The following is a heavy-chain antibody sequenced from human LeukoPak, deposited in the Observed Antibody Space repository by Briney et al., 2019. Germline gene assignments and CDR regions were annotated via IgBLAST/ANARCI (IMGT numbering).Heavy chain of an antibody. CDR2: ISGSGGST. V-gene: IGHV3-23*01. J-gene: IGHJ5*02. CDR3: AKDRFRYCSGGSCYPNWFDP. Sequence: GGSPRLSCAASGFTFSSYAMSWVRQAPGKGLEWVSAISGSGGSTYYADSVKGRFTISRDNSKNTLYLQMNSLRAEDTAVHYCAKDRFRYCSGGSCYPNWFDPWGQGTLVTVSS. CDR1: GFTFSSYA. D-gene: IGHD2-15*01.